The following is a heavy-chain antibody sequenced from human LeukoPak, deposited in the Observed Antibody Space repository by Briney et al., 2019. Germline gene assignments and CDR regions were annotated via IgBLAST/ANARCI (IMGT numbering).Heavy chain of an antibody. CDR1: GFTFSSYS. CDR3: AKDGDYDILTGWSYTLYYFDY. Sequence: GGSLRLSCAASGFTFSSYSMNWVRQAPGKGLEWVSAISGSGGSTYYADSVKGRFTISRDNSKNTLYLQMNSLRAEDTAVYYCAKDGDYDILTGWSYTLYYFDYWGQGTLVTVSS. D-gene: IGHD3-9*01. CDR2: ISGSGGST. J-gene: IGHJ4*02. V-gene: IGHV3-23*01.